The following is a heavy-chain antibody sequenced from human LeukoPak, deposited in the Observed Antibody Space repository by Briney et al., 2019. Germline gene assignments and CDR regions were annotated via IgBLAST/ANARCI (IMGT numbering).Heavy chain of an antibody. CDR2: IKPDGSQK. CDR1: GFSFNGDW. D-gene: IGHD5-12*01. CDR3: AKGGGYESAGDY. Sequence: GGSLRLSCVASGFSFNGDWMNWVRQAPGKGLEWVANIKPDGSQKYYVDSVKGRFTISRDNAEKSLFLQMNSLRAEDTAVYYCAKGGGYESAGDYWGQGTLVTVSS. J-gene: IGHJ4*02. V-gene: IGHV3-7*01.